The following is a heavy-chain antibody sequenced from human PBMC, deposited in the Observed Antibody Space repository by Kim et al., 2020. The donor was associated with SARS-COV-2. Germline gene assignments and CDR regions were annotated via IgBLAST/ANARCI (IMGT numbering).Heavy chain of an antibody. Sequence: ASVKVSCKASGYTFTGYYMHWVRQAPGQGLEWMGWINPNSGGTNYAQKFQGWVTMTRATSISTAYMELSRLRSDDTAVYYCAREGGSSWHIDYWGQGTLVTVSS. CDR2: INPNSGGT. V-gene: IGHV1-2*04. CDR1: GYTFTGYY. D-gene: IGHD6-13*01. CDR3: AREGGSSWHIDY. J-gene: IGHJ4*02.